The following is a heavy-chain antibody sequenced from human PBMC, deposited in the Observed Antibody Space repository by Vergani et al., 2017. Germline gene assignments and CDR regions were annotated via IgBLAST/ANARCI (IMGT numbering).Heavy chain of an antibody. Sequence: QVQLQESGPGLVKPSETLSLTCAVSGYSISSGYYWGWIRQPPGKGLEWIGSIYHSGSTYYNPSLKSRVTISVDTSKDQFSLKLGSVTAADTAVYYCARDWLGLAAAGKGDWGQGTLVTVSS. V-gene: IGHV4-38-2*02. CDR1: GYSISSGYY. CDR3: ARDWLGLAAAGKGD. D-gene: IGHD6-13*01. CDR2: IYHSGST. J-gene: IGHJ4*02.